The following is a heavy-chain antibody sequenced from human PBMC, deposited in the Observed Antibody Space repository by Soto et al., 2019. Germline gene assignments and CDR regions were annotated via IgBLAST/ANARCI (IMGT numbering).Heavy chain of an antibody. CDR1: GYSFTGYY. CDR3: ARDGTRPLPLGGSINNKKNWFDP. CDR2: INPNSGGT. Sequence: ASVKVSCKSSGYSFTGYYMHWVRQAPGQGLEWMGWINPNSGGTNYAQKFQGRVTMTRDTSISTAYMELSRLRSDDTAVYYCARDGTRPLPLGGSINNKKNWFDPWGQGTLVTVSS. J-gene: IGHJ5*02. D-gene: IGHD2-2*01. V-gene: IGHV1-2*02.